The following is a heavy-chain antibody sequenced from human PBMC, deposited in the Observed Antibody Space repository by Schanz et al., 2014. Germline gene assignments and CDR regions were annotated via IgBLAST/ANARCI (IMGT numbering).Heavy chain of an antibody. V-gene: IGHV4-59*08. J-gene: IGHJ4*02. Sequence: QVQLQESGPGLVKPSETLSLMCTVSGGSMDTHYWGWIRQPPGKGLEWIAFIYSSGIANYNPSLESRVTISVDTSKTQFSLRLPSVTAADTATYYCARRVVPATMGLYFDLWGQGTLVTVSS. D-gene: IGHD2-21*01. CDR1: GGSMDTHY. CDR3: ARRVVPATMGLYFDL. CDR2: IYSSGIA.